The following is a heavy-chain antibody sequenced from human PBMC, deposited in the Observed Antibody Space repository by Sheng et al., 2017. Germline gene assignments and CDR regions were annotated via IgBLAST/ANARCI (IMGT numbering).Heavy chain of an antibody. CDR2: IYHSGST. CDR3: ARESSCGGDCYLTLYYYYGMDV. V-gene: IGHV4-38-2*02. J-gene: IGHJ6*02. D-gene: IGHD2-21*01. CDR1: GYSISSGYY. Sequence: QVQLQESGPGLVKPSETLSLTCAVSGYSISSGYYWGWIRQPPGKGLEWIGSIYHSGSTYYNPSLKSRVTISVDTSKNQFSLKLSSVTAADTAVYYCARESSCGGDCYLTLYYYYGMDVWGQGTTVTVSS.